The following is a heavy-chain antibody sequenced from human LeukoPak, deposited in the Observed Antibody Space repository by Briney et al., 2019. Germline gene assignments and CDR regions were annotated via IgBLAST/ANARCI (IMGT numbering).Heavy chain of an antibody. CDR2: ISSSSSYI. J-gene: IGHJ4*02. D-gene: IGHD1-7*01. Sequence: GGSLRLSCAASGFSFSSYWMHWVRQAPGKGLEWVSSISSSSSYIYYADSVKGRFTISRDNAKNSLYLQMNSLRAEDTAVYYCAKDREGTTFDNWGQGTLVTVSS. V-gene: IGHV3-21*01. CDR1: GFSFSSYW. CDR3: AKDREGTTFDN.